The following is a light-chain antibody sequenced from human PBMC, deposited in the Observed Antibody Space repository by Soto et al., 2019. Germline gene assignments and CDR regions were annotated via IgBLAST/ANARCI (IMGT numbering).Light chain of an antibody. CDR1: QSVAISY. J-gene: IGKJ1*01. CDR2: GAS. Sequence: ETVLTQSPGTLSLSPGERATLSCRASQSVAISYLAWYQQKPGQAPRLLIYGASSRATGIPDRFSGSGSGTDFTLTISRLEPEDFAVYYCQQYGSSPGTFGQGTKVEIK. CDR3: QQYGSSPGT. V-gene: IGKV3-20*01.